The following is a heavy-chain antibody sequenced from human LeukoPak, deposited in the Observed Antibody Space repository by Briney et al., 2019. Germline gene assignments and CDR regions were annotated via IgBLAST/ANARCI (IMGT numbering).Heavy chain of an antibody. CDR3: ARGGYYDILTGYENPNAFDI. V-gene: IGHV1-3*01. Sequence: ASVKVSCKASGYTFTTYAVNWVRQAPGQRLEWMGWINAANGNTKYSQKFQGRVTVTRDTSANTASMELSSLRSEDTAVYYCARGGYYDILTGYENPNAFDIWGQGTMVTVSS. J-gene: IGHJ3*02. CDR1: GYTFTTYA. D-gene: IGHD3-9*01. CDR2: INAANGNT.